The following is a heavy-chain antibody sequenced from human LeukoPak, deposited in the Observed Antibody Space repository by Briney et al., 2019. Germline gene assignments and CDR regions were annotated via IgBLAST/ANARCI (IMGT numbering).Heavy chain of an antibody. V-gene: IGHV1-46*01. CDR3: ARDMEQQLAPFDY. CDR2: INPSGGST. J-gene: IGHJ4*02. D-gene: IGHD6-13*01. CDR1: GYTFTSYY. Sequence: ASVKVSCKASGYTFTSYYMHWVRQAPAQGLEWMGIINPSGGSTSYAQKFQGRVTMTRDTSTSTVYMELSSLKSEDTAVYYCARDMEQQLAPFDYWGQGTLVTVSS.